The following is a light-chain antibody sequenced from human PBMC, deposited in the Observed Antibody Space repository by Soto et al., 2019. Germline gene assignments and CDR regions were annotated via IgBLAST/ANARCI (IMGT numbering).Light chain of an antibody. Sequence: NQPPAASGSPAQAVTISFTGTTSDVCGYSYVSWYQQHPGKAPKLMIYEVTKRPSGVPDRFSGSKSGNTASLTVSGLPAEDEDDYYCISSADTAYVFGTGTKVTLL. CDR1: TSDVCGYSY. V-gene: IGLV2-8*01. CDR2: EVT. J-gene: IGLJ1*01. CDR3: ISSADTAYV.